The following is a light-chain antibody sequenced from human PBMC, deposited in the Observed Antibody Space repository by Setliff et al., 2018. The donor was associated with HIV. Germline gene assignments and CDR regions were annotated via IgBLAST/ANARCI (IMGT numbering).Light chain of an antibody. CDR3: SSFRRSSLSSYV. J-gene: IGLJ1*01. CDR1: RSNIGTNT. V-gene: IGLV1-44*01. CDR2: SNN. Sequence: QSALTQPPSASGTPGQRVTISCSGSRSNIGTNTVNWYQQLPGTAPKLLIFSNNQRPSGVPDRFSGSKSGDTASLTISGLQAEDEADYYCSSFRRSSLSSYVFGSGTKGTVL.